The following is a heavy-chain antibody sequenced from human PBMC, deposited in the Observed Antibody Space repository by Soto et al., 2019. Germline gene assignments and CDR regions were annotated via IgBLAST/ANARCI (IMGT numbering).Heavy chain of an antibody. Sequence: SETLSLTXAVYGGSFSGYSWSWIRQPPGKGLEWIREINHSGSTNCNPSLKSRVTISVDTSKNQFSLKLSSVTAADTAVYYCARGDYAAYYYGMDVWGQGTTVTVSS. D-gene: IGHD4-17*01. V-gene: IGHV4-34*09. CDR3: ARGDYAAYYYGMDV. J-gene: IGHJ6*02. CDR1: GGSFSGYS. CDR2: INHSGST.